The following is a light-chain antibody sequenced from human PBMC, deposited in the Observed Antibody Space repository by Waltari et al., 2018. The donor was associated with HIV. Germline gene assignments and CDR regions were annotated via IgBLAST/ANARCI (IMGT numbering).Light chain of an antibody. CDR1: SSDVGGYNY. Sequence: QSALTQPASVSGSPGQSISISCTGTSSDVGGYNYVSWYQQHPGKAPKLMIYEVSNRPSGVSNRFSCSKSGNTASLTISGLQAEDEADYYCSSYTSSSTVFGGGTKLTVL. CDR3: SSYTSSSTV. CDR2: EVS. V-gene: IGLV2-14*01. J-gene: IGLJ2*01.